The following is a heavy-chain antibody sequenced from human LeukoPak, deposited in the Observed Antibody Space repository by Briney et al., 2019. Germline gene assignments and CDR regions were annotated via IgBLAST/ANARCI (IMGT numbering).Heavy chain of an antibody. D-gene: IGHD1-26*01. J-gene: IGHJ1*01. V-gene: IGHV4-34*01. CDR1: GGSFSGYY. Sequence: SETLSLTCAVYGGSFSGYYWSWIRQPPGKGLEWIGEINHSGSTNYNPSLKSRVTISVDTSKNQFSLKLSSVTAADTAVYYCASMYSGSYYYFQHWGQGTLVTASS. CDR2: INHSGST. CDR3: ASMYSGSYYYFQH.